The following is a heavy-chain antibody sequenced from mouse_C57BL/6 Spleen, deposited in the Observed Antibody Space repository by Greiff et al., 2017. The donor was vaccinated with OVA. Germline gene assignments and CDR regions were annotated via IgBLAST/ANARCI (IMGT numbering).Heavy chain of an antibody. V-gene: IGHV1-55*01. CDR2: IYPGSGCT. D-gene: IGHD1-1*01. J-gene: IGHJ3*01. Sequence: VQLQQPGAELVKPGASVKMSCKASGYTFTSYWITWVKQRPGQGLEWIGDIYPGSGCTNYNEKFKSKATLTVDTSSSAAYMQLSSLTSEGSAVYYCARSGYGSRSWFAYWGQGTLVSVSA. CDR1: GYTFTSYW. CDR3: ARSGYGSRSWFAY.